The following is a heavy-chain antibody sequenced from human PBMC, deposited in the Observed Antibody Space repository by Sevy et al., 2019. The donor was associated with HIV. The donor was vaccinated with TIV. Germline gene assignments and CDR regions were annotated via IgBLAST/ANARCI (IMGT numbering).Heavy chain of an antibody. CDR3: ATHAGIAAAGRVFDY. D-gene: IGHD6-13*01. CDR1: GFTFSDHY. V-gene: IGHV3-72*01. CDR2: IRNKADSYTT. Sequence: GGSLRLSCAASGFTFSDHYMEWVRQAPGKGLEWVGRIRNKADSYTTEYAASVKGRFTISRDDSKNSLYLLMNNLKTEDTAVYYCATHAGIAAAGRVFDYWGQGTLVTVS. J-gene: IGHJ4*02.